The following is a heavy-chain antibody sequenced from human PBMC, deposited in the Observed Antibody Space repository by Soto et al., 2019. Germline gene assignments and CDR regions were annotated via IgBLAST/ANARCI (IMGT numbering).Heavy chain of an antibody. Sequence: EVHLVESGGGLVQPGGSLRLSCAASGFTVSSKYMSWVRQAPGKGLEWVSLIQSGGPTYYADSVKGRFTISRDTSENTLHLQMGGLRGEDTAVYYWARDDVLCDGGRCCGVPLAVWGKGTTVTVPS. CDR1: GFTVSSKY. V-gene: IGHV3-66*01. D-gene: IGHD2-15*01. J-gene: IGHJ6*04. CDR2: IQSGGPT. CDR3: ARDDVLCDGGRCCGVPLAV.